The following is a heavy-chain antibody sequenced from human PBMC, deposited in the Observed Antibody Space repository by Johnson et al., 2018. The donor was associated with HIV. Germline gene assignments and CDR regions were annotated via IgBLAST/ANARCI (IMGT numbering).Heavy chain of an antibody. CDR3: AREAGDYGDSITDDAFDF. D-gene: IGHD4-17*01. V-gene: IGHV3-7*01. CDR2: IKEDGSEK. J-gene: IGHJ3*01. Sequence: VQLVESGGRLVQPGGSLGLSCAASGFTFGNFWMTWVRQAPGKGLEWVANIKEDGSEKYYVDSVRGRFTISRDNAKKSLYLQMNGLRAEDTAVYYCAREAGDYGDSITDDAFDFCGQGTMVTVSS. CDR1: GFTFGNFW.